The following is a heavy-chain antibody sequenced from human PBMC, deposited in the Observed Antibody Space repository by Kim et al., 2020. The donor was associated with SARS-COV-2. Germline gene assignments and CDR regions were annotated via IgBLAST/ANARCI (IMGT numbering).Heavy chain of an antibody. V-gene: IGHV1-3*01. J-gene: IGHJ4*02. CDR3: ARRYYGSGSYFFDY. D-gene: IGHD3-10*01. Sequence: SQKCQGRVTITRDTSASTAYMELSSLRSEDTAVYYCARRYYGSGSYFFDYWGQGTLVTVSS.